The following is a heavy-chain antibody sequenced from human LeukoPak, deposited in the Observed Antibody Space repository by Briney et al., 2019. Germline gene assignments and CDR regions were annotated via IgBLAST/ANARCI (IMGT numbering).Heavy chain of an antibody. J-gene: IGHJ4*02. CDR2: ISSSSSYI. Sequence: GGPLRLSCGASGFTYSTYGVHCVREAPGKALVGVSSISSSSSYIYYADSVKGRFTISRDNAKNSLYLQMNSLRAEDTAVYYCAREAPSGYDYLDYWGQGTLVTVSS. CDR3: AREAPSGYDYLDY. V-gene: IGHV3-21*04. D-gene: IGHD5-12*01. CDR1: GFTYSTYG.